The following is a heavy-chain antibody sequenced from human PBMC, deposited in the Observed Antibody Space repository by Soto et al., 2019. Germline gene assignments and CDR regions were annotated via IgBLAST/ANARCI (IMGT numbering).Heavy chain of an antibody. J-gene: IGHJ3*02. D-gene: IGHD3-10*01. CDR3: ARDEAVLLWFGELLSNDAFDI. CDR1: GFTFSSYW. CDR2: IKQDGSEK. V-gene: IGHV3-7*01. Sequence: GSLRLSCAASGFTFSSYWMSWVRQAPGKGLEWVANIKQDGSEKYYVDSVKGRFTISRDNAKNSLYLQMNSLRAEDTAVYYCARDEAVLLWFGELLSNDAFDIWGQGTMVTVSS.